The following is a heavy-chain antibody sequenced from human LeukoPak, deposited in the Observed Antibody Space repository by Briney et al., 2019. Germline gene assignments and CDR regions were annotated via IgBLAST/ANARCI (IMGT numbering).Heavy chain of an antibody. J-gene: IGHJ5*02. V-gene: IGHV4-59*01. CDR3: ATISWPGRGWRFDP. CDR2: FSSSGST. CDR1: GDSISNYY. Sequence: SETLSLTCTVSGDSISNYYWSWIRQPPGKGLEWIGYFSSSGSTNYNPSLESRVTISVDTSKNHFSLKVTSVTAADTPIYYCATISWPGRGWRFDPWGQGTLVTVSS. D-gene: IGHD5-24*01.